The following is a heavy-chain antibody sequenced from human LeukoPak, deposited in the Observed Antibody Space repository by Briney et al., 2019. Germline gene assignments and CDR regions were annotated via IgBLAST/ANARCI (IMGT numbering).Heavy chain of an antibody. D-gene: IGHD2-2*01. J-gene: IGHJ3*02. CDR3: ARSDCSSTSCYAFDI. CDR1: GGSFSSSSYS. Sequence: PSETLSLTCTVSGGSFSSSSYSWGWIRQPRGKGLEWIGSIYYSGNTYYNPSLKSRVTISVDTSKNQFSLKLSSVTAADTAVYYCARSDCSSTSCYAFDIWGQGTMVTVSS. V-gene: IGHV4-39*01. CDR2: IYYSGNT.